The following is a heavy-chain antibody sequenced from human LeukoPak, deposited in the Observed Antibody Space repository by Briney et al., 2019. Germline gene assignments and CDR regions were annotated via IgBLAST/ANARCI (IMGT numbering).Heavy chain of an antibody. CDR1: GGSISSYY. V-gene: IGHV4-59*01. D-gene: IGHD2-2*01. J-gene: IGHJ5*02. Sequence: SETLSLTCTVSGGSISSYYWSWIRQPPGKGLEWIGYIYYSGSTNYNPSLKSRVTISVDTSKNRFSLKLSSVTAADTAVYYCARELGYCSSTSCSSDWFDPWGQGTLVTVSS. CDR3: ARELGYCSSTSCSSDWFDP. CDR2: IYYSGST.